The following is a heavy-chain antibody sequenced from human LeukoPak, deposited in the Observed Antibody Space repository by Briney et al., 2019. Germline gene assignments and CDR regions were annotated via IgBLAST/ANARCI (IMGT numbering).Heavy chain of an antibody. V-gene: IGHV3-13*01. D-gene: IGHD5-18*01. CDR3: ARGGIQVSGIDEFDY. J-gene: IGHJ4*02. CDR2: IGIRGDT. CDR1: GFTYFDYD. Sequence: PGGSLRLSCAAPGFTYFDYDMHWVPEVMGRGWVGGSPIGIRGDTHYSGSVKGRFTISRENAESSLYLQMNSLRAEDTAVYYCARGGIQVSGIDEFDYWGQGTLVTVSS.